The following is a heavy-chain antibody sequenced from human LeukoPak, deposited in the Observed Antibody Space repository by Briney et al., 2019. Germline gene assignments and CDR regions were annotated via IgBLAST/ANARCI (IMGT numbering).Heavy chain of an antibody. CDR3: ARDPPYDFWSGYYDSFDY. CDR1: GFTFSSYW. V-gene: IGHV3-74*01. D-gene: IGHD3-3*01. Sequence: PGGSLRLSCAASGFTFSSYWMHWVRQAPGKGLVWVSRINSDGSSTSYADSVKGRFTISRDNAKNTLYLQMNSLRAEDTAVYCCARDPPYDFWSGYYDSFDYWGQGTLVTVSS. CDR2: INSDGSST. J-gene: IGHJ4*02.